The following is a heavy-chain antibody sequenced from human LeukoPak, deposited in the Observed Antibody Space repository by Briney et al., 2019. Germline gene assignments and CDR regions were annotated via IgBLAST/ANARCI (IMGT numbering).Heavy chain of an antibody. D-gene: IGHD4-23*01. Sequence: GGSLRLSCAASGFTVSDNYMNWVRQAPGKGLEWVSVISTGGSTYYADSVKGRFTISRDNSKNTLYLQMNSLRAEDTALYYCARGGSYGGYHSYWGQGTLVTVSS. V-gene: IGHV3-66*01. CDR1: GFTVSDNY. J-gene: IGHJ4*02. CDR3: ARGGSYGGYHSY. CDR2: ISTGGST.